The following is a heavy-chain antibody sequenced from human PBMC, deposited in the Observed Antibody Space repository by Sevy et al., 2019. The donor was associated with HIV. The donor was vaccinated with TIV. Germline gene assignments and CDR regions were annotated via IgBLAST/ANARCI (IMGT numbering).Heavy chain of an antibody. CDR2: IYYSGST. J-gene: IGHJ5*02. Sequence: SETLSLTCTVSGGSIGRSNYYWGWIRQPPGKGLEWIGSIYYSGSTYYKPSLKSRVTISVDTSKNQFSLKLSSVTAADTAVYYCARVTWYTSGWYWFEPWGQGTLVTVSS. D-gene: IGHD6-19*01. CDR1: GGSIGRSNYY. CDR3: ARVTWYTSGWYWFEP. V-gene: IGHV4-39*01.